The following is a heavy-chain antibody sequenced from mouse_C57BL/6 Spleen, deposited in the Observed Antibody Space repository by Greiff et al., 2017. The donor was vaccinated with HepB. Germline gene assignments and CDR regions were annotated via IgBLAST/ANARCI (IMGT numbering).Heavy chain of an antibody. CDR2: INPYNGDT. CDR1: GYSFTGYF. CDR3: ARWAYYSKDFDY. V-gene: IGHV1-20*01. Sequence: EVQLQQSGPELVKPGDSVKISCKASGYSFTGYFMNWVMQSHGKSLEWIGRINPYNGDTFYNQKFKGKATLTVDKSSSTAHMELRSLTSEDSAVYYCARWAYYSKDFDYWGQGTTLTVSS. J-gene: IGHJ2*01. D-gene: IGHD2-5*01.